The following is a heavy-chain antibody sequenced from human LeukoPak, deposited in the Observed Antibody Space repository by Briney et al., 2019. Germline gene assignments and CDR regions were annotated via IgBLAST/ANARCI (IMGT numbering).Heavy chain of an antibody. CDR2: INPNSGAT. CDR1: GYTFIAYY. CDR3: ARERLDPYGSGSYPDNNWFDP. Sequence: ASVKVSCKASGYTFIAYYMFWVRQAPGQGLEWMGWINPNSGATGHAQKFQGRVTMTRDTSISTSYMEVTGLRSDDTAVCYCARERLDPYGSGSYPDNNWFDPWGQGTLVTVSS. V-gene: IGHV1-2*02. J-gene: IGHJ5*02. D-gene: IGHD3-10*01.